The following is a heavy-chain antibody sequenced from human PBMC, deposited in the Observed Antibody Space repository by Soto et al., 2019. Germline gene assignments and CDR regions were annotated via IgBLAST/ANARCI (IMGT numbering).Heavy chain of an antibody. D-gene: IGHD1-1*01. Sequence: QVQLVESGGGVVQPGTSLRLSCAASGFTFSSHGMHWVRQAPGKGPEWVAVIWYDGSTKYYADSVRGRFSISRDNAKNMLYLEMSSLRVEDSAVYHCVRWGNWKVPDHWGQGNLVIVSS. CDR1: GFTFSSHG. J-gene: IGHJ4*02. CDR2: IWYDGSTK. CDR3: VRWGNWKVPDH. V-gene: IGHV3-33*01.